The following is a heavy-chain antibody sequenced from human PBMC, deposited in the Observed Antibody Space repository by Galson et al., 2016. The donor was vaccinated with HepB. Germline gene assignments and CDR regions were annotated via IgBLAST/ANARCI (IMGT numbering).Heavy chain of an antibody. CDR1: GDSFTNYA. D-gene: IGHD2-21*02. Sequence: SVKVSCKVSGDSFTNYAISWLRQAPGQGPEWLGGTIPLFDTTHYAQKFQGRVTITADKSTSTAFMEMRSLKSEDTAFYFCASGGYCGGDCYSSYFEWRGQGTLVTVSS. CDR2: TIPLFDTT. V-gene: IGHV1-69*06. J-gene: IGHJ4*02. CDR3: ASGGYCGGDCYSSYFEW.